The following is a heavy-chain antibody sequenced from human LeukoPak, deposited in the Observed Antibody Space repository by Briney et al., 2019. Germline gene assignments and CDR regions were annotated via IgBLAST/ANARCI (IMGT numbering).Heavy chain of an antibody. J-gene: IGHJ6*03. CDR3: ARVRGSYSMDV. V-gene: IGHV3-7*01. Sequence: GGSLRLSCAASGFNFSSYWMSWVRQASGKGLEWVANIKQDGSEKYYVDSVKGRFTISRDNAKNSLYLQMNSLRAEDTAVYYCARVRGSYSMDVWGKGTTVTVSS. CDR2: IKQDGSEK. CDR1: GFNFSSYW. D-gene: IGHD1-26*01.